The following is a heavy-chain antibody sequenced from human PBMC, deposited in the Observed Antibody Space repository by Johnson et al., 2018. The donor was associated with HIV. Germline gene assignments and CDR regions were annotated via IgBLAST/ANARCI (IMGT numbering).Heavy chain of an antibody. CDR2: ISWNSGSI. J-gene: IGHJ3*02. Sequence: VQLVESGGGLVQPGRSLRLSCAASGFTFDDYAMHWVRQAPGKGLEWVSGISWNSGSIGYADSVKGRFTISRDNAKNSLYLQMNSLRPEDTGLYYCAKDIASGYTNGGTLDIWGQGTMVTVSS. V-gene: IGHV3-9*01. CDR3: AKDIASGYTNGGTLDI. CDR1: GFTFDDYA. D-gene: IGHD6-19*01.